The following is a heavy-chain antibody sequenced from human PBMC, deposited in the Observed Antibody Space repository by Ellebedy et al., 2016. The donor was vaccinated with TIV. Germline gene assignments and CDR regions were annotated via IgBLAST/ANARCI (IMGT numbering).Heavy chain of an antibody. Sequence: ASVKVSXXVSGYTLTDLSIHWVRQAPGKGLEWMGGFAPEDDQTFYAQKFQGRVAMTEDTSTDTAYMELNSLRSDDTAVYYCAVFLQAYSSSWPVDYWGQGTLVTVSS. CDR1: GYTLTDLS. J-gene: IGHJ4*02. CDR2: FAPEDDQT. D-gene: IGHD6-13*01. CDR3: AVFLQAYSSSWPVDY. V-gene: IGHV1-24*01.